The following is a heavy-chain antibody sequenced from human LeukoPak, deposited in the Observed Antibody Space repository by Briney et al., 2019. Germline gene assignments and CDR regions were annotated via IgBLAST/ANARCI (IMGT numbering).Heavy chain of an antibody. CDR2: IYSGGST. J-gene: IGHJ4*02. CDR3: ARGGGGGNPFDY. V-gene: IGHV3-53*01. CDR1: GFTVSSNY. D-gene: IGHD1-14*01. Sequence: GGSLRLSCAASGFTVSSNYMSWVRQAPGQGLEWVSVIYSGGSTYYADSMKGRFTTSRDNSKNTLYLQMNSLRAEDTAVYYCARGGGGGNPFDYWGQGTLVTVSS.